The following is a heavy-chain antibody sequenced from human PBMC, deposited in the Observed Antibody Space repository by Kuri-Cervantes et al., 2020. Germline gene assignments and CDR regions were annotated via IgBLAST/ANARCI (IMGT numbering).Heavy chain of an antibody. CDR3: AKDTVMNGDWYYFDY. J-gene: IGHJ4*02. CDR2: ISWNSGSI. Sequence: SLKISCAASGFTFDDYAMHWVRQAPGKGLEWVSGISWNSGSIGYADSVKGRFTISRDSAKNSLYLQMNSLRAEDTALYYCAKDTVMNGDWYYFDYWGQGTLVTVSS. D-gene: IGHD4-17*01. V-gene: IGHV3-9*01. CDR1: GFTFDDYA.